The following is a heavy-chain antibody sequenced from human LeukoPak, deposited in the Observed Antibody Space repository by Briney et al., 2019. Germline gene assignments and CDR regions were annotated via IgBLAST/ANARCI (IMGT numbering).Heavy chain of an antibody. Sequence: ASVKVSCKASGYTFTGYYMHWVRQAPGQGLEWMGWINPNSGGTNYAQKFQGRVTMTRDTSISTAYMELSRLRSDDTAVYYCARDGSGSYFITDYWGQGTLVTVSS. CDR2: INPNSGGT. CDR1: GYTFTGYY. V-gene: IGHV1-2*02. J-gene: IGHJ4*02. CDR3: ARDGSGSYFITDY. D-gene: IGHD3-10*01.